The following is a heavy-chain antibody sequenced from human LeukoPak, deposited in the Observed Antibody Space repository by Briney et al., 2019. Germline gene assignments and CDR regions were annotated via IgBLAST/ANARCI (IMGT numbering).Heavy chain of an antibody. D-gene: IGHD5-12*01. Sequence: GGSLRLSCAASGFSSSDNYMSWIRQAPGKGLEWVSYISSSSSYTNYADSVKGRFTISRDNARNSLYLQMNSPRAQHTVVYYCARDPRGYSGYDYGWFDPWGQGTLVTVSS. CDR2: ISSSSSYT. CDR3: ARDPRGYSGYDYGWFDP. J-gene: IGHJ5*02. CDR1: GFSSSDNY. V-gene: IGHV3-11*05.